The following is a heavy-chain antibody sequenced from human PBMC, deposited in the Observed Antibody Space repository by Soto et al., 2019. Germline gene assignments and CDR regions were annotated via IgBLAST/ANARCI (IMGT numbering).Heavy chain of an antibody. CDR3: AADPYDRSSWKRQDY. CDR2: IVVGSGNT. D-gene: IGHD6-13*01. J-gene: IGHJ4*02. V-gene: IGHV1-58*01. Sequence: SVKVSCKASGFTFTSSAVQWVRQARVQRLEWIGWIVVGSGNTNYAQKLQERVTITRDMSTSTAYMELSSLRSEDTAGYYCAADPYDRSSWKRQDYWGQRPLVTVSS. CDR1: GFTFTSSA.